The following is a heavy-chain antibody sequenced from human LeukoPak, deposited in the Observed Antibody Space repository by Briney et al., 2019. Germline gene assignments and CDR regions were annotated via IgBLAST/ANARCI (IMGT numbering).Heavy chain of an antibody. CDR2: ISYDGSNK. D-gene: IGHD5-18*01. Sequence: GRSLRLSCAASGFTFSSYGMHWVRQAPGKGLEWVAVISYDGSNKYYADSVKGRFTISRDNSKNTLYLQMNSLRAEDTAIYYCAKDLIAYSYGYAGRSNFDYWGQGTLVTVSS. V-gene: IGHV3-30*18. CDR1: GFTFSSYG. J-gene: IGHJ4*02. CDR3: AKDLIAYSYGYAGRSNFDY.